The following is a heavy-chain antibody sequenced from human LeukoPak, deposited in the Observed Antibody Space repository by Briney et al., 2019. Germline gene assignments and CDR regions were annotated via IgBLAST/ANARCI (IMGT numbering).Heavy chain of an antibody. D-gene: IGHD6-13*01. Sequence: PGGSLRLSCAASGFTFSDYYMSWIRQAPGKGLEWVSTIRGSGDNTYYADSVKGRFTISRDNSKNTLFLQMNSLRAEDTAVYYCAKGKGACSWYYFDFWGQGTLVTVSS. CDR1: GFTFSDYY. CDR2: IRGSGDNT. CDR3: AKGKGACSWYYFDF. J-gene: IGHJ4*02. V-gene: IGHV3-23*01.